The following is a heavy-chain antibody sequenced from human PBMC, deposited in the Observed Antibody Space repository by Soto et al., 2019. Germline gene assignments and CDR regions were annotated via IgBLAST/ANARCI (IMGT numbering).Heavy chain of an antibody. CDR2: INKDGSER. V-gene: IGHV3-7*01. CDR1: GFTFDDYW. D-gene: IGHD1-20*01. CDR3: ARDGHNTNDVDH. Sequence: EVQLVESGGVLVQPGGSLRLSCVAPGFTFDDYWMNWVRQAPGKGLEWVAIINKDGSERYYVDSVKGRFIISRDNSKNSLFLQMNSLRAEDTALYYCARDGHNTNDVDHWGQGTLVTVSS. J-gene: IGHJ5*02.